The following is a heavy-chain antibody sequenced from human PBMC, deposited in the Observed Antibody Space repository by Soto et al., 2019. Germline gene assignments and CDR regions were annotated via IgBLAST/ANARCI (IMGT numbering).Heavy chain of an antibody. CDR2: ISGSGGST. V-gene: IGHV3-23*01. CDR1: GFTFSSYA. CDR3: AKDALGYCISTSCLGPDY. Sequence: EVQLLESGGGLVQPGGSLRLSCAASGFTFSSYAMSWVRQAPGKGLEWVSAISGSGGSTYYADSVKGRFTISRDNSQNTLYLQMNSLRAEDTAVYYCAKDALGYCISTSCLGPDYWGQGTLVTVSS. D-gene: IGHD2-2*01. J-gene: IGHJ4*02.